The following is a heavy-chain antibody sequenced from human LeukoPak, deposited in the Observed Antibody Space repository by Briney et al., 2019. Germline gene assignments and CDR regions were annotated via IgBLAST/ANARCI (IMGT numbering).Heavy chain of an antibody. CDR1: GYTLTELS. CDR3: ATWSDSGGWPMFDY. J-gene: IGHJ4*02. Sequence: GASVKVSCKVSGYTLTELSMHWVRQAPGKGLEWMGGFDPEDGETIYAQKFQGRVTMTEDTSTDTAYMELSSLRSEDTAVYYCATWSDSGGWPMFDYWGQGTLVTVSS. D-gene: IGHD6-19*01. CDR2: FDPEDGET. V-gene: IGHV1-24*01.